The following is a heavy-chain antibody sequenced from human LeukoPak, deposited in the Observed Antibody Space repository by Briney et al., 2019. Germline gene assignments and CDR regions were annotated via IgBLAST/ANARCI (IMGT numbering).Heavy chain of an antibody. CDR3: AREKGDYYDSSSFDQ. D-gene: IGHD3-22*01. V-gene: IGHV3-74*01. CDR1: GFTFSSYW. Sequence: PGGSLGLSCAASGFTFSSYWMHWVRQAPGKGLVWVSRINSDGSSTSYADSVKGRFTISRDNAKNTLYLQMNSLRAEDTAVYYCAREKGDYYDSSSFDQWGQGTLVTVSS. J-gene: IGHJ4*02. CDR2: INSDGSST.